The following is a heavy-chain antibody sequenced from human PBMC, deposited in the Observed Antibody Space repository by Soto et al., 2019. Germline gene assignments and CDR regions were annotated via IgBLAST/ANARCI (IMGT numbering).Heavy chain of an antibody. CDR2: ISYDGSNK. Sequence: QVQLVESGGGVVQPGRSLRLSCAASGFTFSSYGMHWVRQAPGKGLEWVAVISYDGSNKYYADSVKGRFTISRANSKNPMYRQMKSMRAEDTAVYYCAKDPGRGGSSRGGYFDYWGQGTLVTVSS. V-gene: IGHV3-30*18. J-gene: IGHJ4*02. D-gene: IGHD2-15*01. CDR3: AKDPGRGGSSRGGYFDY. CDR1: GFTFSSYG.